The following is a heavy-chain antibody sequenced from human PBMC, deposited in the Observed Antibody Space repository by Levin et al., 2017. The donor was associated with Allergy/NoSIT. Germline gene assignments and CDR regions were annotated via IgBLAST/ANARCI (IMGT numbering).Heavy chain of an antibody. D-gene: IGHD6-13*01. V-gene: IGHV3-30*04. CDR1: GFTFSSYA. CDR2: ISYDGSNK. CDR3: ARDLRQQLAGPYSGMDG. Sequence: GGSLRLSCAASGFTFSSYAMHWVRQAPGKGLEWVAVISYDGSNKYYADSVKGRFTISRDNSKNTLYLQMNSLRAEDTAVYYCARDLRQQLAGPYSGMDGWGQGTTVTVSS. J-gene: IGHJ6*02.